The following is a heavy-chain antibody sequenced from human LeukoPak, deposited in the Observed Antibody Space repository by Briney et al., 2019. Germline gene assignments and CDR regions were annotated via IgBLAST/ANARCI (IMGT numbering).Heavy chain of an antibody. CDR1: GASISDSYYF. CDR3: ARRRAYNYFDP. CDR2: VDYRGTT. Sequence: SETLSLTCTVSGASISDSYYFWGWISQPPGKGLEWIATVDYRGTTYYNSALKSRVTISADTSKNQFYLDLNSMTAADTAVYFCARRRAYNYFDPWGQGTLVTVSS. V-gene: IGHV4-39*01. J-gene: IGHJ5*02.